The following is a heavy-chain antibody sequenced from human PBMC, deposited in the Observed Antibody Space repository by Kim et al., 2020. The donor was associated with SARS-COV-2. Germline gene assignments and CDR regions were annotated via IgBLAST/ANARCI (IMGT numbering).Heavy chain of an antibody. CDR1: GGSFSGYY. D-gene: IGHD3-10*01. Sequence: SETLSLTCAVYGGSFSGYYWSWIRQPPGKGLEWIGEINHSGTNYNPSLESRVTISVDTSKNQFSLKLTSVTAADAALYFCARRLSNTSGWGSHYCDLWG. CDR3: ARRLSNTSGWGSHYCDL. V-gene: IGHV4-34*01. CDR2: INHSGT. J-gene: IGHJ2*01.